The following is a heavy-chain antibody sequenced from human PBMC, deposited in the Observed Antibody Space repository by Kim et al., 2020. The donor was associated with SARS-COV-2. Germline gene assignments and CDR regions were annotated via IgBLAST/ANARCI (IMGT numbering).Heavy chain of an antibody. J-gene: IGHJ4*02. Sequence: SETLSLTCAVYGGSFSGYYWSWIRQPPGKGLEWIGEINHSGSTNYNPSLKSRVTISVDTSKNQFSLKLSSVTAADTAVYYCARGYCSGGSCYSDAYFLWGQGTLVTVSS. CDR3: ARGYCSGGSCYSDAYFL. V-gene: IGHV4-34*01. CDR2: INHSGST. D-gene: IGHD2-15*01. CDR1: GGSFSGYY.